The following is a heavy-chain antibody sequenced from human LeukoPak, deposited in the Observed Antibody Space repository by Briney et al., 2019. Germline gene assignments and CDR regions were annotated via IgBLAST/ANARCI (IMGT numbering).Heavy chain of an antibody. J-gene: IGHJ4*02. CDR2: IDESGAGT. CDR1: GFTFNSFA. Sequence: GGSLRLSCAASGFTFNSFAMSWVRQAPGKGLEWVSGIDESGAGTFYADSVKGRFTISRDNSKNTLFLQMNSLGVEDTAVYYCANTHDYGDYWGQGTLVTVSS. CDR3: ANTHDYGDY. V-gene: IGHV3-23*01.